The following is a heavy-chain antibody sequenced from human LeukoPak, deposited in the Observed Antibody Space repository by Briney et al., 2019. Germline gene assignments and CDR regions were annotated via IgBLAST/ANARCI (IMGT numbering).Heavy chain of an antibody. Sequence: SQTLSLTCTVSGGSISSGGYYWTWIRQHPGKGLEWIGYIYYSGSTYYNPSLKSRVTISLDTSKRQFSPKLTSVTAADTAVYYCARHSRTYYDFDYWGQGTLVTVSS. CDR2: IYYSGST. V-gene: IGHV4-31*03. CDR3: ARHSRTYYDFDY. J-gene: IGHJ4*02. D-gene: IGHD1-26*01. CDR1: GGSISSGGYY.